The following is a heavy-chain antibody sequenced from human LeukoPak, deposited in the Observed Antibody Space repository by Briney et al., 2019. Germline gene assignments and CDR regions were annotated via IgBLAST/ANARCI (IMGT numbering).Heavy chain of an antibody. CDR3: AKSAAGFDY. V-gene: IGHV3-30-3*01. Sequence: PGGSLRLSCVASGFIVSNNYMSWVRQAPGKGLEWVAVISYDGSNKYYADSVKGRFTISRDNSKNTLYLQMNSLRAEDTAVYYCAKSAAGFDYWGQGTLVTVSS. CDR2: ISYDGSNK. D-gene: IGHD6-25*01. J-gene: IGHJ4*02. CDR1: GFIVSNNY.